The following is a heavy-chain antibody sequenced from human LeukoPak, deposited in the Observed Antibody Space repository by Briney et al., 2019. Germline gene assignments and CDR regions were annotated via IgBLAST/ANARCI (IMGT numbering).Heavy chain of an antibody. V-gene: IGHV3-30*04. CDR3: AKSGSRGSYPSFDY. J-gene: IGHJ4*02. Sequence: PGGSLRLSCAASGFTFSTYAMHWVRQAPGKGLEWVAVISYDGSSKYYADSVKGRFTISRDNSKNTLYLQMNSLRAEDTAVYYCAKSGSRGSYPSFDYWGQGTLVTVSS. D-gene: IGHD3-16*02. CDR2: ISYDGSSK. CDR1: GFTFSTYA.